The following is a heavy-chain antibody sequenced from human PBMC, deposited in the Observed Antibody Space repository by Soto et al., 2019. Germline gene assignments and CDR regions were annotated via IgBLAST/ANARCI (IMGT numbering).Heavy chain of an antibody. D-gene: IGHD3-22*01. J-gene: IGHJ4*02. CDR1: GYTFTNYA. CDR3: ARSSGYYLIDGY. V-gene: IGHV1-3*05. CDR2: INAGNGNT. Sequence: QVQLVQSGAEEKKPGASVKVSCKASGYTFTNYAVHWVRQAPGHRLEWMGWINAGNGNTKYSQKFQSRVTITRDTSASTAYRELRCLRSEATAVYYCARSSGYYLIDGYWGQGTLGTVSS.